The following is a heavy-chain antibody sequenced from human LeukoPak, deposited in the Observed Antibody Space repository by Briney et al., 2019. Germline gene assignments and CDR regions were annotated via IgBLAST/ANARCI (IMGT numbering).Heavy chain of an antibody. J-gene: IGHJ6*02. V-gene: IGHV3-11*01. CDR2: ISSSGSTI. D-gene: IGHD6-19*01. Sequence: GGSLRLSCAASGFTFSDYYMSWIRQAPGKGLEWVSYISSSGSTICYADSVKGRFTISRDNAKNSLYLQMNSLRAEDTAVYYCARDRIAVAGIYYYYGMDVWGQGTTVTVSS. CDR1: GFTFSDYY. CDR3: ARDRIAVAGIYYYYGMDV.